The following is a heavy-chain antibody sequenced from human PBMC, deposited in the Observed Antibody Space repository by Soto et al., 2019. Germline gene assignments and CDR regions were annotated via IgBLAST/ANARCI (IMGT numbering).Heavy chain of an antibody. CDR3: ARWAAGYYDFWSGYYRRVYGMDV. D-gene: IGHD3-3*01. CDR2: INHSGST. J-gene: IGHJ6*02. V-gene: IGHV4-34*01. CDR1: GGSFSGYY. Sequence: PSETLSLTCAAYGGSFSGYYWSWIRQPPGKGLEWIGEINHSGSTNYNPSLKSRVTISVDTSKNQFSLKLSSVTAADTAVYYCARWAAGYYDFWSGYYRRVYGMDVWGQGTTVTVSS.